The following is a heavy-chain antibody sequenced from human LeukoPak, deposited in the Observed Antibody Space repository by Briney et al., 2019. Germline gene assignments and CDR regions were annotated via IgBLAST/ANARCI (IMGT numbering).Heavy chain of an antibody. CDR1: GFTFSSYS. D-gene: IGHD6-6*01. CDR3: ASSVGDSSSSNWFDP. V-gene: IGHV3-30*03. J-gene: IGHJ5*02. CDR2: ISNDGTHK. Sequence: GGSLRLSCAASGFTFSSYSMHWVRQDPGKGLEWVAIISNDGTHKFYADPVKGRFIISRDNSKNTLYLQMNSLRAEDTAVYYCASSVGDSSSSNWFDPWGQGTLVTVSS.